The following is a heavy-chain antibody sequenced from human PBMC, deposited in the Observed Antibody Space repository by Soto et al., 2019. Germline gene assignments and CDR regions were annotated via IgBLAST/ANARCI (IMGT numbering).Heavy chain of an antibody. D-gene: IGHD2-15*01. CDR2: INHSGST. J-gene: IGHJ6*02. CDR1: GGSFSGYY. CDR3: ARGALYCSGGSCYGGYYYYGMDV. V-gene: IGHV4-34*01. Sequence: PSETLSLTCAVYGGSFSGYYWSWIRQPPGKGLEWIGEINHSGSTNYNPSLKSRVTISVDTSKNQFSLKLSSVTAADTAVYYCARGALYCSGGSCYGGYYYYGMDVWGQGTTVTV.